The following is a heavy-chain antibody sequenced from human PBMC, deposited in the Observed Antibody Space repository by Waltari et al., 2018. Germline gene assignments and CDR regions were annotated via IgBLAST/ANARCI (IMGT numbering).Heavy chain of an antibody. CDR1: GFTFDDYT. Sequence: EVQLVESGGVVVQPGGSLRLPCAASGFTFDDYTMKRVRHAPGKGLEWVSLISWDGGITYYADSVKGRFTISRDNSKNSLYLQMNSLRTEDTALYYCATSTIAAAGRGAFDIWGQGTMVTVSS. V-gene: IGHV3-43*01. D-gene: IGHD6-13*01. CDR3: ATSTIAAAGRGAFDI. CDR2: ISWDGGIT. J-gene: IGHJ3*02.